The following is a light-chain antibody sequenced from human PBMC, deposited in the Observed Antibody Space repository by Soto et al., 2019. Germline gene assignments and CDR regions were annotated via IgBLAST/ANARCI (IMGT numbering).Light chain of an antibody. V-gene: IGKV3-20*01. CDR1: QSVSSSY. J-gene: IGKJ4*01. CDR2: GAS. Sequence: EIVLTQSPGTLSLSPGERATLSCRASQSVSSSYLAWYQQKPGQAPRLLIYGASTRATGIPDRFSVSGSGTDFTLTISRLEPEDFAMYYCQQFGNSPLTFGGGTKVEIK. CDR3: QQFGNSPLT.